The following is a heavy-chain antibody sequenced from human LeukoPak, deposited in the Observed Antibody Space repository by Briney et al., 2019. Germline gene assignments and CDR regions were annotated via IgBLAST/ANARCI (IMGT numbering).Heavy chain of an antibody. CDR2: INPNSGGT. J-gene: IGHJ5*02. Sequence: ASVKVSCKAPGYTFTGYYMHWVRQAPGQGLEWMGWINPNSGGTNYAQKFQGRVTMTRDTSISTAYMELSRLRSDDTAVYYCARDGVGATHWFDPWGQGTLVTVSS. CDR1: GYTFTGYY. V-gene: IGHV1-2*02. CDR3: ARDGVGATHWFDP. D-gene: IGHD1-26*01.